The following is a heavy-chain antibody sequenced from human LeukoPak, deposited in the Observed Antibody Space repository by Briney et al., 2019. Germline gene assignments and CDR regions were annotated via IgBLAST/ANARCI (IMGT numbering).Heavy chain of an antibody. CDR3: AKAVRPSRIAAAGIGY. CDR1: RFTFSSYG. CDR2: ISYDGSNK. D-gene: IGHD6-13*01. J-gene: IGHJ4*02. V-gene: IGHV3-30*18. Sequence: GGSLRLSCAASRFTFSSYGMHWVRQAPGKGLEWVAVISYDGSNKYYADSVKGRFTISRDNSKNTLYLQMNSLRAEDTAVYYCAKAVRPSRIAAAGIGYWGQGTLVTVSS.